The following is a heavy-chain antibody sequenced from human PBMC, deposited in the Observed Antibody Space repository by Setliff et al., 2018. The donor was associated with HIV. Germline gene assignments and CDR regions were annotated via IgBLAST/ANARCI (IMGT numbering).Heavy chain of an antibody. CDR3: ARGARLLTGYADRWDYYYMRI. V-gene: IGHV4-34*01. CDR2: INHSVRT. CDR1: GGSFSVYY. D-gene: IGHD2-8*01. J-gene: IGHJ6*03. Sequence: PSETLSLTCAVSGGSFSVYYWRWIRQPPGKGLEWIGEINHSVRTNYNPSLKSRITISVDTSKDQFSLKLSSVTAADTAVYYCARGARLLTGYADRWDYYYMRIWGKGTTVTVSS.